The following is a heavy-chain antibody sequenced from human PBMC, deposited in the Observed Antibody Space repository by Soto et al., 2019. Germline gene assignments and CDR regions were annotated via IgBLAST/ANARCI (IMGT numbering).Heavy chain of an antibody. J-gene: IGHJ4*02. Sequence: PGGSLRLSCAVSGFTFSSFGMNWVRQAPGKGLEWISYITSDSSTRHYADSVEGRFTISRDNAQNTLYLQMNSLRAEDTAVYYCVRGDGDYHDGNGYLGRHWGQGTLVTVSS. CDR1: GFTFSSFG. V-gene: IGHV3-48*04. D-gene: IGHD3-22*01. CDR3: VRGDGDYHDGNGYLGRH. CDR2: ITSDSSTR.